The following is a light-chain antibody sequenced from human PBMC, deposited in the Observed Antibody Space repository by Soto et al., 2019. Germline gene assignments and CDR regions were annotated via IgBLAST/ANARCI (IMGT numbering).Light chain of an antibody. CDR1: ESVRHY. J-gene: IGKJ5*01. Sequence: EIVLTHSPATLSLSPCETATLSYRASESVRHYVAWYQQKPAQAPRLLIYDASNRATGIPARFSGSGSGTDFTLTISSLQSEDFAVYYCQQHNNWPITFGQGTRLEIK. CDR2: DAS. V-gene: IGKV3-11*01. CDR3: QQHNNWPIT.